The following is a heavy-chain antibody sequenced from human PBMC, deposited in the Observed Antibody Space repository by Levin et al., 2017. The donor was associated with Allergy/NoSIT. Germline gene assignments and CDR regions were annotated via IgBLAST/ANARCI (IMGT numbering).Heavy chain of an antibody. V-gene: IGHV3-7*01. J-gene: IGHJ4*02. CDR2: IKEDGSEK. Sequence: GGSLRLSCAASGFIFSRHWMGWVRQAPGKGPEWVANIKEDGSEKYYVDSVKGRFTISRDNAKNSLYLQMNSLRAEDTGVYYCARSLNGYDNFDYWGQGTVVTVSS. CDR1: GFIFSRHW. CDR3: ARSLNGYDNFDY. D-gene: IGHD5-12*01.